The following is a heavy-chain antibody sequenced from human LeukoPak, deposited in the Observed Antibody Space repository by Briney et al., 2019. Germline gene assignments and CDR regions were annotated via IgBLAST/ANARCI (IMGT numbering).Heavy chain of an antibody. D-gene: IGHD6-19*01. CDR3: AREYTLYRSGWFLDY. J-gene: IGHJ4*02. V-gene: IGHV4-39*07. Sequence: SETLSLTCTVSGDSISSSSYYWGWIRQPPGKGLEWIGSIYYSGSTSYNPSLKSRVTISLDTSKNQFSLKLSSVTAADTALYYCAREYTLYRSGWFLDYWGQGTVVTVSS. CDR1: GDSISSSSYY. CDR2: IYYSGST.